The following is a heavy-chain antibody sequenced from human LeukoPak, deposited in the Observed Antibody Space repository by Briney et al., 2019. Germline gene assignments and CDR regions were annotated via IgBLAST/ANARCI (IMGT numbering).Heavy chain of an antibody. Sequence: GGSLRLSCAASGFTFSSYTMMWVRQAPGKGLEWASSISSRSTYIYYADSVRGRSTISRDDAKNSLYLQMNNLRAEDTAVYYCARARMVGGWSSSSYWGQGTLVTVSS. CDR2: ISSRSTYI. D-gene: IGHD6-19*01. CDR3: ARARMVGGWSSSSY. J-gene: IGHJ4*02. CDR1: GFTFSSYT. V-gene: IGHV3-21*01.